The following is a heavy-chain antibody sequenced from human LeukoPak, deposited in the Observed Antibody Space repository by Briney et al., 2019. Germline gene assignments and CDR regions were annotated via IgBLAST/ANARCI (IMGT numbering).Heavy chain of an antibody. CDR1: GYTFTSYD. J-gene: IGHJ5*02. CDR2: IIPILGIA. V-gene: IGHV1-69*04. D-gene: IGHD6-19*01. Sequence: SVKVSCKASGYTFTSYDISWVRQAPGQGLEWMGRIIPILGIANYAQKFQSRVTITADKSTSTAYMELSSLRSEDTAVYYCARDSQFSSGWKGWFDPWGQGTLVTVSS. CDR3: ARDSQFSSGWKGWFDP.